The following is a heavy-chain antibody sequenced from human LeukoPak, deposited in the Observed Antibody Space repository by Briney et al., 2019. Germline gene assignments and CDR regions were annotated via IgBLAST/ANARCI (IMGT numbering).Heavy chain of an antibody. CDR1: GYTFTGYY. D-gene: IGHD1-1*01. Sequence: ASVKVSCKASGYTFTGYYMHWVRQAPGQGLEWMGWINPNSGGTNSAQKFQGRVTITADKSTSTAYMELSSLRSEDTAVYYCARLNWNGGEEQYYYYYYMDVWGKGTTVTVSS. J-gene: IGHJ6*03. V-gene: IGHV1-2*02. CDR2: INPNSGGT. CDR3: ARLNWNGGEEQYYYYYYMDV.